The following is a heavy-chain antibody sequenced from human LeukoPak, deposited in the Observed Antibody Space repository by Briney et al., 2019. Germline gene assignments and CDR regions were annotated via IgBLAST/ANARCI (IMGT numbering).Heavy chain of an antibody. D-gene: IGHD1-26*01. Sequence: GGSLRLSCAASGFTFTDYWMTWVRQVPGKGLEWVANINRAGIESYYVDSVKGRFTISRDNAEKSLYLQMASLRVDDTAVYYCARVGTWELQRVFDNWGQGTLVTVSS. V-gene: IGHV3-7*01. J-gene: IGHJ4*02. CDR1: GFTFTDYW. CDR3: ARVGTWELQRVFDN. CDR2: INRAGIES.